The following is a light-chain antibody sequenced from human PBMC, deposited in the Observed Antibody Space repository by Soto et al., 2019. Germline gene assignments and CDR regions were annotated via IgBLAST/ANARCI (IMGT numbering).Light chain of an antibody. V-gene: IGLV1-47*01. J-gene: IGLJ1*01. Sequence: SVLTQPPSASGTPGQRVTISCSGSSSNIGSNYVYWYQQLPGTAPKLLIYRNNQRPSGVPDRFSGSKSGTSASLAISGLRSEDEADYYCAAWDDSLSGVYVFGTGTKVPVL. CDR3: AAWDDSLSGVYV. CDR1: SSNIGSNY. CDR2: RNN.